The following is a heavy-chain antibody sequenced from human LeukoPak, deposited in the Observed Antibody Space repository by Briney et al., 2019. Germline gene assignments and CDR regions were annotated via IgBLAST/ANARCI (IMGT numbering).Heavy chain of an antibody. V-gene: IGHV3-15*01. CDR1: GFIFTNAW. CDR3: TSSSSD. J-gene: IGHJ4*02. CDR2: IKSKTDGGTT. Sequence: GGSDRLSCAASGFIFTNAWMNWVRQAPGKGLEWVGRIKSKTDGGTTDYAAPVKGRFTVSRDDSKKMLYLQMNSLKTEDTGVYYCTSSSSDWGQGTLVTVSS. D-gene: IGHD6-19*01.